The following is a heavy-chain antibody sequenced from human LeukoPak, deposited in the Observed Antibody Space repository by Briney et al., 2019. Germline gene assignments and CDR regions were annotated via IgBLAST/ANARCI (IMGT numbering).Heavy chain of an antibody. Sequence: SETLSLTCTVSGGSISTYCWSWIRQPAGKGLEWIGHIYSSGSTDYSPSLKSRVTMSVDTSKNQFSLKLSSVTAADTAVYYCARDPRLVTAILVDAFDIWGQGTMVTVSS. V-gene: IGHV4-4*07. J-gene: IGHJ3*02. D-gene: IGHD2-21*02. CDR2: IYSSGST. CDR3: ARDPRLVTAILVDAFDI. CDR1: GGSISTYC.